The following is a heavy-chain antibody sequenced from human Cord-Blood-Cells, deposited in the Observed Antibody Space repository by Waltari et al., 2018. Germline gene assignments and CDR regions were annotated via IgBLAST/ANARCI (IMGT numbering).Heavy chain of an antibody. V-gene: IGHV4-34*01. J-gene: IGHJ4*02. CDR2: INHSGST. D-gene: IGHD3-3*01. CDR3: ARVLRFLEWLFDY. CDR1: GGSFSGYY. Sequence: QVQLQQWGAGLLKPSETLSLTCAVYGGSFSGYYWSWIRQPPGKGLGWIGEINHSGSTNYNPTLKIRVTISVDTSKNQFSLKLSSVTAADTAVYYCARVLRFLEWLFDYWGQGTLVTVSS.